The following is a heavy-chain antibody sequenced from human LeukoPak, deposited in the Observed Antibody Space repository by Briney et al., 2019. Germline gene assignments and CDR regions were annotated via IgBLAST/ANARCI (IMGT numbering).Heavy chain of an antibody. D-gene: IGHD3-22*01. V-gene: IGHV3-30*18. Sequence: GRSLRLSCAASGFTFSSYGMHWVRQAPGKGLEWVAVISYDGSNKYYADSVKGRFTISRDNSKNTLYLQMNSLRAEDTAVYYCAKEIVTYYYDSSRTPAGDYWGQGTLVTVSS. CDR2: ISYDGSNK. CDR3: AKEIVTYYYDSSRTPAGDY. J-gene: IGHJ4*02. CDR1: GFTFSSYG.